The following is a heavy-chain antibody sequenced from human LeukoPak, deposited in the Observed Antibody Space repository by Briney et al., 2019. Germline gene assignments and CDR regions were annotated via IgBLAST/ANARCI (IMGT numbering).Heavy chain of an antibody. D-gene: IGHD3-10*01. J-gene: IGHJ5*02. CDR1: GFTFSSYA. CDR2: ISSDGDST. CDR3: VRSSASSGPNCFDP. Sequence: VGSLRLSCSASGFTFSSYAMHWVRQGPGKGLEYVSAISSDGDSTYNADSVKGRFTISRDNSKNTLYLQMSSLRTEDTAVYYCVRSSASSGPNCFDPWGQGTLVTVSS. V-gene: IGHV3-64D*09.